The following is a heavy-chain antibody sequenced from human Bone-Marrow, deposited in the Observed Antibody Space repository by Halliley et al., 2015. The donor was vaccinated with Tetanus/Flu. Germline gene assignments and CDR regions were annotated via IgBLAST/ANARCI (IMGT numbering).Heavy chain of an antibody. V-gene: IGHV4-61*01. Sequence: LSLTCTVSGGSVSSGTYFWSWIRQPPGKGLEWIGGIYYSGSTNYNPSLKSRLTISLDTSRNQFSLRLSSVTAADTAVYYCARDFFDSTGYIDYWGQGTLVTVSS. J-gene: IGHJ4*02. CDR1: GGSVSSGTYF. CDR3: ARDFFDSTGYIDY. D-gene: IGHD3-22*01. CDR2: IYYSGST.